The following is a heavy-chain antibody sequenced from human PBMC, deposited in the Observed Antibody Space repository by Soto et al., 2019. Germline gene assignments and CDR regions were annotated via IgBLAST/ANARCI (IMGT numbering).Heavy chain of an antibody. J-gene: IGHJ6*02. V-gene: IGHV4-30-2*01. CDR3: ARAGGFSGVLVPAAIENYYGMDV. Sequence: SETLSLTCAVSGGSISSGGYSWSWIRQPPGKGLEWIGYIYHSGSTYYNPSLKSRVTISVDRSKNQFSLKLSSVTAADTAVYYCARAGGFSGVLVPAAIENYYGMDVWGQGTTVTVTS. D-gene: IGHD2-2*02. CDR2: IYHSGST. CDR1: GGSISSGGYS.